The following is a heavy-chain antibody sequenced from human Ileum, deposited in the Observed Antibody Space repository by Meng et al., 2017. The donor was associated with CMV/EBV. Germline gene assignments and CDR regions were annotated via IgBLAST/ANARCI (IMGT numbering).Heavy chain of an antibody. CDR3: VRWGYCTNIICPGGMDV. V-gene: IGHV3-30*04. CDR1: YKFSTYA. Sequence: YKFSTYAMHWVRQATGKGLEWVAVISYDGSNKYYADSVKGRFTVSRDNSDNTLYLQMNSLRPEDTAMYYCVRWGYCTNIICPGGMDVWGQGTTVTVSS. J-gene: IGHJ6*02. CDR2: ISYDGSNK. D-gene: IGHD2-8*01.